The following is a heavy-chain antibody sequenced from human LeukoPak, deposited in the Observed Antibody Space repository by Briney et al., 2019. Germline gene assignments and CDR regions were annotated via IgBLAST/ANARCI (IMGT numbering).Heavy chain of an antibody. J-gene: IGHJ4*02. V-gene: IGHV4-34*01. CDR2: INHSGST. CDR3: ARVRWATEAGGNFDY. D-gene: IGHD3-16*01. Sequence: SETLSLTCAVYGGSFSGYYWSWIRQPPGKGLGWIGEINHSGSTNYNPSLKSRVTISVDTSKNQFSLKLSSVTAADTAVYYCARVRWATEAGGNFDYWGQGTLVTVSS. CDR1: GGSFSGYY.